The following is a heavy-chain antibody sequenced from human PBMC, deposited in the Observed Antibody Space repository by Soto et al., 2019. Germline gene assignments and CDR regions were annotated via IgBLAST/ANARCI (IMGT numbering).Heavy chain of an antibody. J-gene: IGHJ4*02. V-gene: IGHV4-34*01. CDR3: ANRDCSSTSCYEY. CDR1: GGSFSGYY. Sequence: QVQLQQWGAGLLKPSETLSLTCAVYGGSFSGYYWSWIRQPPGKGLEWIGEINHSGSTNYNPSLKSRVTISVDTSKNQFSLKLSSVTAADTAVYYCANRDCSSTSCYEYWGQGTLVTVSS. D-gene: IGHD2-2*01. CDR2: INHSGST.